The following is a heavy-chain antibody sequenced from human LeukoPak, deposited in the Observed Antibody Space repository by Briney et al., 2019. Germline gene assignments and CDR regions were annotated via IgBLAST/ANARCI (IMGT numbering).Heavy chain of an antibody. J-gene: IGHJ5*02. CDR3: ARDSMIVVPKGWFDP. CDR1: GFTFSSYS. D-gene: IGHD3-22*01. V-gene: IGHV3-48*04. Sequence: GGSLRLSCAASGFTFSSYSMNWVRQAPGKGLEWVSYISSSSSTIYYADSVKGRFTISRDNAKNSLYLQMNSLRAEDTAVYYCARDSMIVVPKGWFDPWGQGTLVTVSS. CDR2: ISSSSSTI.